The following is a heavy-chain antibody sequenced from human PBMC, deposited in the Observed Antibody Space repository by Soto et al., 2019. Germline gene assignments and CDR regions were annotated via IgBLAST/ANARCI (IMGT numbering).Heavy chain of an antibody. CDR3: AREGGYYGDYVVYYYGMDV. Sequence: PGGSLRLSCAASGFTFSSYSMNWVRQAPGKGLEWVSYISSSSSTIYYADSVKGRFTISRDNAKNSLYLQMNSLRDEDTAVYYCAREGGYYGDYVVYYYGMDVWGQGTTVTVSS. V-gene: IGHV3-48*02. D-gene: IGHD4-17*01. CDR2: ISSSSSTI. CDR1: GFTFSSYS. J-gene: IGHJ6*02.